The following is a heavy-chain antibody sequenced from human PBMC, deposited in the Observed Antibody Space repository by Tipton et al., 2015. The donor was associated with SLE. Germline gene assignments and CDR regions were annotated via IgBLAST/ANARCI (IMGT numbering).Heavy chain of an antibody. J-gene: IGHJ4*02. CDR1: GYTFTSYG. CDR3: ARGATPGMVATDYFDY. Sequence: QSGAEVKKPGASVKVSCKASGYTFTSYGISWVRQAPGQGLEWMGRINPNSGGTNYAQKFQGRVTMTRDTSIRTAYMELSSLRSEDAAVYYCARGATPGMVATDYFDYWGQGTLVTVSS. V-gene: IGHV1-2*06. D-gene: IGHD1-26*01. CDR2: INPNSGGT.